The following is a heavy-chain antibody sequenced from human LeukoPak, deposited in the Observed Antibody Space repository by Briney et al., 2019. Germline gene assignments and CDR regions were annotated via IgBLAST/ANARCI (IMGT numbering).Heavy chain of an antibody. CDR3: ASLQGAGDLPYYYYMDV. Sequence: PGGSLRLSCAASGFTFSSYSMNWVRQAPGKGLEWVSSISSSSSYIYYADSVKGRFTISRDNAKNSLYLQMNSLRAEDTAVYYCASLQGAGDLPYYYYMDVWGKGTTVTVSS. CDR2: ISSSSSYI. D-gene: IGHD7-27*01. V-gene: IGHV3-21*01. CDR1: GFTFSSYS. J-gene: IGHJ6*03.